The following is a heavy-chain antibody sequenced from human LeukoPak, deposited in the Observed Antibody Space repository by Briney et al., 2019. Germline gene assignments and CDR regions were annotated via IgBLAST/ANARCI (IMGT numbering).Heavy chain of an antibody. CDR3: ARQEYCSGGSCYTWFDP. V-gene: IGHV5-51*01. CDR1: GYSFPNYW. J-gene: IGHJ5*02. CDR2: IYPGDSDT. D-gene: IGHD2-15*01. Sequence: GESLKISCKGSGYSFPNYWIGWVRQMPGKGLEWMGIIYPGDSDTRYSPSFQGQVTISADKSISTAYLQWSSLKASDTAMYYCARQEYCSGGSCYTWFDPWGQGTLVTVSS.